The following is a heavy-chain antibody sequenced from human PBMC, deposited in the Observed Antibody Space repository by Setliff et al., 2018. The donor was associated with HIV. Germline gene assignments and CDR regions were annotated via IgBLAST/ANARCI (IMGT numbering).Heavy chain of an antibody. CDR3: ARRGSGFFHYYYYMDV. CDR1: TDSFSNRGFY. J-gene: IGHJ6*03. V-gene: IGHV4-39*07. D-gene: IGHD3-10*01. CDR2: INHSGST. Sequence: SETLSLTCTVSTDSFSNRGFYWGWVRRPPGKGLEWIGEINHSGSTNYNPSLKSRVTISVDTSKNQFSLKLSSVTAADTAVYYCARRGSGFFHYYYYMDVWGKGTTVTVSS.